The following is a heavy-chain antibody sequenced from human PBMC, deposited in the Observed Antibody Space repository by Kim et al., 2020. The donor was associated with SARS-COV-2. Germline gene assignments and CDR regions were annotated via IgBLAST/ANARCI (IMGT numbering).Heavy chain of an antibody. V-gene: IGHV4-39*01. Sequence: YNPSLKSRVTISVDTSKNQFSLKLSSVTAADTAVYYCARVVDYGDYYFDYWGQGTLVTVSS. J-gene: IGHJ4*02. D-gene: IGHD4-17*01. CDR3: ARVVDYGDYYFDY.